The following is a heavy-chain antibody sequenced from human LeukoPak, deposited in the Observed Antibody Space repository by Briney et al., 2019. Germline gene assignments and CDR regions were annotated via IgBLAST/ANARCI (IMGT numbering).Heavy chain of an antibody. J-gene: IGHJ6*02. V-gene: IGHV3-23*01. Sequence: GGSLRLSCAASGFTFSSYAMSWVRQAPGKGLEWVSAISGSGGSTYYADSVKGRFTISRDNSKNTLYLQMNSLRAEDTAVYYCANQAAYCSSTSCRPYYYYYGMDVWGQGTTVTVSS. CDR1: GFTFSSYA. CDR2: ISGSGGST. D-gene: IGHD2-2*01. CDR3: ANQAAYCSSTSCRPYYYYYGMDV.